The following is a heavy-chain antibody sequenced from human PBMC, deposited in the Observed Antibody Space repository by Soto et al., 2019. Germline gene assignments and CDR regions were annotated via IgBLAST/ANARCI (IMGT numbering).Heavy chain of an antibody. CDR3: ARDASMSRVMDV. J-gene: IGHJ6*02. D-gene: IGHD6-6*01. V-gene: IGHV3-48*02. CDR1: GFTFSSYS. CDR2: ISSSSSII. Sequence: EVQLVESGGGLVQPGGSLRLSCVASGFTFSSYSMNWVRQAPGKGLEWVSYISSSSSIIYYADSVKGRFTIYRDNAKNSLYLQMTSLRDEDTAVFYCARDASMSRVMDVWGQGTTVTVSS.